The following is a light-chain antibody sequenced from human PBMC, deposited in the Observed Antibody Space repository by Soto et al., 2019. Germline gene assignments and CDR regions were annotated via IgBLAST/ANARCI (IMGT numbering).Light chain of an antibody. Sequence: ALTQPASVSGSPGQSITISCTGTSSDVGGYNYVSWYQQHPGKAPKLMIYDVSNRPSGVSNRFSGSKSGNTASLTISGLQAEDEADYYCSSYTSSSTLDVFGTGTRSPS. CDR1: SSDVGGYNY. CDR3: SSYTSSSTLDV. J-gene: IGLJ1*01. V-gene: IGLV2-14*01. CDR2: DVS.